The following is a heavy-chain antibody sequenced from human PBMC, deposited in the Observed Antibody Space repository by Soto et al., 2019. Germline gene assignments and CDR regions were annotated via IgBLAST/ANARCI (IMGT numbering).Heavy chain of an antibody. V-gene: IGHV3-33*01. J-gene: IGHJ4*02. Sequence: QVHLVESGGGVVQPGGSLRLSCAASGFTFSSYAIHWVRQAPGKGLEWVAIIWFDGSNKYYADSVKGRFSISRDNSKNTLLLQMDSLRAEDTAVYYYARGQLTAATTYFDFWGQGTLVIVSS. D-gene: IGHD2-15*01. CDR1: GFTFSSYA. CDR3: ARGQLTAATTYFDF. CDR2: IWFDGSNK.